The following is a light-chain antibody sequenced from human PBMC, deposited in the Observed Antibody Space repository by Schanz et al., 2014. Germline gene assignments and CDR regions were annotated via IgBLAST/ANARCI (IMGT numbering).Light chain of an antibody. Sequence: EIVMTQSPATLSVSPGERATLSCRASQSVSSNLAWFQQKPGQAPRLLIYGASTRATGVPDRFRGSGSVTKFTLTISSLEPEDSAVYYCKHYDGSSWTFGQGTKVEIK. CDR1: QSVSSN. CDR2: GAS. J-gene: IGKJ1*01. V-gene: IGKV3D-15*01. CDR3: KHYDGSSWT.